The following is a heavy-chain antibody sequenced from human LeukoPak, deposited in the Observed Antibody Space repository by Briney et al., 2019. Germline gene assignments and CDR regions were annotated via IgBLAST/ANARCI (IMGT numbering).Heavy chain of an antibody. V-gene: IGHV3-9*01. J-gene: IGHJ6*02. D-gene: IGHD6-13*01. CDR1: GFNFDDYV. Sequence: SGGFLRLSCAASGFNFDDYVMHWVRQAPGKGLEWVSGINWNSGIIGYADSVKGRFTISRDNAKNSLYLQMNSLRAEDTALYYCAKEGQQLVQDLYYGKDVWGQGTTVTVSS. CDR2: INWNSGII. CDR3: AKEGQQLVQDLYYGKDV.